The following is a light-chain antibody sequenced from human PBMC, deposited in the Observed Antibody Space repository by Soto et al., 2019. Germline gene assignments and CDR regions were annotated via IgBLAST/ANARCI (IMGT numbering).Light chain of an antibody. V-gene: IGKV3-20*01. Sequence: EIVLTQSPGTLSLSPGERATLSCRASQSVSSSYLAWYQQKPGQAPRLLIYAASSRATGIPDRFSGSGSGTDFTLTISRLEPEDFAVYYCQQYSSPPWKFGQGTK. CDR1: QSVSSSY. J-gene: IGKJ1*01. CDR2: AAS. CDR3: QQYSSPPWK.